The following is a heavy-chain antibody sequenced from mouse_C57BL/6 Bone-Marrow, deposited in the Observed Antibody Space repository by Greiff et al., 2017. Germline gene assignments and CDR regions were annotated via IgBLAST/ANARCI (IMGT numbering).Heavy chain of an antibody. CDR1: GFTFSSYA. CDR3: ARLAFDY. V-gene: IGHV5-4*01. CDR2: ISGGGSYT. J-gene: IGHJ2*01. Sequence: EVPVVESGGGLVKPGGSLKLSCAASGFTFSSYAMSWVRQTPEKRLEWVATISGGGSYTYYPDNVKGRFTISRDNAKNNLYLQMSHLKSEDTAMYYCARLAFDYWGQGTTLTVSS.